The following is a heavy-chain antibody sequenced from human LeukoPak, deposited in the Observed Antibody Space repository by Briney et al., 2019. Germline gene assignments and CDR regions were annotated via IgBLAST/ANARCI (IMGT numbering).Heavy chain of an antibody. Sequence: AGGSLRLSCAASEFTFSSYWMSWFRQAPGKGLEWVANIKGDGSEKQYVDSVKGRFTISRDNAKNSLYLQMNSLRAEDTAVYYCARYLNSGPADYWGQGSLVTVSS. CDR2: IKGDGSEK. CDR1: EFTFSSYW. CDR3: ARYLNSGPADY. D-gene: IGHD5-12*01. J-gene: IGHJ4*02. V-gene: IGHV3-7*01.